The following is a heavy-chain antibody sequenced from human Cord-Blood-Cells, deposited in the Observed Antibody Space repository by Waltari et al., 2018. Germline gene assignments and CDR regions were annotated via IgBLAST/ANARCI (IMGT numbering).Heavy chain of an antibody. CDR2: ISYDGSNK. CDR1: GFTVSSYA. J-gene: IGHJ4*02. Sequence: QVQLVESGGGVVQPGRSLRLSCAASGFTVSSYARHWVRLAPGKGPECVAVISYDGSNKYYADSVKGRFTISRDNSKNTLYLQMNSLRAEDTAVYYCARDVYAAAATGFDYWGQGTLVTVSS. CDR3: ARDVYAAAATGFDY. V-gene: IGHV3-30*04. D-gene: IGHD2-2*01.